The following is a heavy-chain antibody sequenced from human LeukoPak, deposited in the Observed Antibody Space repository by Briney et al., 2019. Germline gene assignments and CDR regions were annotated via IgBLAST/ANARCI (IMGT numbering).Heavy chain of an antibody. CDR2: INPNSGGT. D-gene: IGHD2-2*01. J-gene: IGHJ6*04. CDR3: ARGADCSSTSCYDDGMDV. Sequence: GASVKVSCKASGYTFTGYYMHWVRQAPGQGLDWMGWINPNSGGTNYAQKFQGWVTMTRDTSISTAYMELSRLRSDDTAVYYCARGADCSSTSCYDDGMDVWGKGTTVTVSS. V-gene: IGHV1-2*04. CDR1: GYTFTGYY.